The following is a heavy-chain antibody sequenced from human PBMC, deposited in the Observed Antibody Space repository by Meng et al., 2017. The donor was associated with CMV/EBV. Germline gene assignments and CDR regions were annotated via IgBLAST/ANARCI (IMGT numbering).Heavy chain of an antibody. V-gene: IGHV4-34*01. D-gene: IGHD2-2*01. J-gene: IGHJ6*02. CDR3: ARSRYCSSTSCYGGNYYYYGMDV. Sequence: SETLSLTCAVYGGSFSGYYWSWIRQPPGKGLEWIGEINHSGSTNYNPSLKSRVTISVDTSKNQFSLKLSSVTAADTAVYYCARSRYCSSTSCYGGNYYYYGMDVWGQGTTVTVSS. CDR2: INHSGST. CDR1: GGSFSGYY.